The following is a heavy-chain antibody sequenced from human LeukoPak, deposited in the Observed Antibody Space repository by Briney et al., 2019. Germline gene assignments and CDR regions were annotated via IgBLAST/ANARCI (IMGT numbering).Heavy chain of an antibody. CDR2: ISSNGGST. CDR3: VKEGNSQWLGQLLFDY. CDR1: GFTFSSYA. J-gene: IGHJ4*02. D-gene: IGHD6-19*01. Sequence: GGSLRLSCSASGFTFSSYAMHWVRQAPGKGLEYVSAISSNGGSTYYADSVKGRFTISRDNSKNTLYLQMSNLRAEDTAVYYCVKEGNSQWLGQLLFDYWGQGTLVTVSS. V-gene: IGHV3-64D*06.